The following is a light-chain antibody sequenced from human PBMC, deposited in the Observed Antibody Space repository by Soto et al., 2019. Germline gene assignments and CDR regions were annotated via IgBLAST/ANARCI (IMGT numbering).Light chain of an antibody. Sequence: EIVLTQSPGTLSLSPGERATLSCRASQSVPNNFLAWYQQKPGQAPKFVIYGASTRATGIPARFSGSGSGTEFTLTINDLQSEDFAVYYCQQYERWPPLTFGGGTKVDIK. J-gene: IGKJ4*01. V-gene: IGKV3-15*01. CDR3: QQYERWPPLT. CDR2: GAS. CDR1: QSVPNN.